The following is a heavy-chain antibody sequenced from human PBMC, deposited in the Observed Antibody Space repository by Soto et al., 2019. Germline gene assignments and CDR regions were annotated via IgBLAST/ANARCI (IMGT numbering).Heavy chain of an antibody. CDR2: ISSSDNTI. CDR1: GFIFSSYE. V-gene: IGHV3-48*03. J-gene: IGHJ4*02. D-gene: IGHD6-19*01. CDR3: AKGPHSRGWFQLGN. Sequence: EVQLVESGGGLVQPGGSLILSCAASGFIFSSYEMNWVRQAPGKGLEWVSYISSSDNTIYYADSVKGRFTISRDNAENLLYLQMNSLTAEDTAVYYCAKGPHSRGWFQLGNWGQGTLVTVSS.